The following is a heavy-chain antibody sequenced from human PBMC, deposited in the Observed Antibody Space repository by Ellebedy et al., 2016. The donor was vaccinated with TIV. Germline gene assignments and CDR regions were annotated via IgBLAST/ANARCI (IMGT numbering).Heavy chain of an antibody. V-gene: IGHV3-7*01. CDR1: GFIFSKYW. CDR2: IKPDGTEK. CDR3: ATAPTTGGGS. D-gene: IGHD1-14*01. Sequence: GESLKISCAASGFIFSKYWMTWVRKAPGKGLEWVGNIKPDGTEKYYVDSVKGRFIISRDNAKNSLYLQMNSLRAEDTALYYCATAPTTGGGSWGQGTLVTVSS. J-gene: IGHJ5*02.